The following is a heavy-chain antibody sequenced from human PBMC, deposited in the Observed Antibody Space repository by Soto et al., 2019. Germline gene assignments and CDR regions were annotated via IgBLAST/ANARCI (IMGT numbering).Heavy chain of an antibody. CDR1: GFNFCSYS. Sequence: GGSLRLSCAASGFNFCSYSMNWVRQAPGKGLEWVSYISSSSSTIYYADSVKGRFTISRDNAKNSLYLQMNSLRDEDTAVYYCARDPSYYDSSGSWFDPWGQGTLVTVSS. J-gene: IGHJ5*02. V-gene: IGHV3-48*02. CDR2: ISSSSSTI. CDR3: ARDPSYYDSSGSWFDP. D-gene: IGHD3-22*01.